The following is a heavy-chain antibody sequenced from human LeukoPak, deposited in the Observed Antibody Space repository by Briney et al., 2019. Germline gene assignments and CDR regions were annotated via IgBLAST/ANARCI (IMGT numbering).Heavy chain of an antibody. Sequence: GGSLRLSCAASGFTLSSYWMHWVRQVPGKGLVWVARINPGGSSITYADSVKGRFTISRDNAKNTLHLQMDSLRAEDTGVYYCARSNQADDYWGQGTLVTVSS. CDR3: ARSNQADDY. CDR2: INPGGSSI. D-gene: IGHD1-14*01. CDR1: GFTLSSYW. J-gene: IGHJ4*02. V-gene: IGHV3-74*01.